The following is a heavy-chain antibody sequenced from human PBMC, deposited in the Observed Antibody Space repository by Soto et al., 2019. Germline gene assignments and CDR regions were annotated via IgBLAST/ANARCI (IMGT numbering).Heavy chain of an antibody. D-gene: IGHD3-3*01. J-gene: IGHJ6*02. CDR3: ARDVSAVAGVYYNNYGMDV. CDR1: GFTFSSYS. Sequence: EVQLVESGGGLVKPGGSLRLSCAASGFTFSSYSMNWVRQAPGKGLEWVSSISSSSSNRYYADSVKGQFTISSNSAKNSQYLQMHSLRAEVTGVYYCARDVSAVAGVYYNNYGMDVWGQGTTVTVSS. CDR2: ISSSSSNR. V-gene: IGHV3-21*01.